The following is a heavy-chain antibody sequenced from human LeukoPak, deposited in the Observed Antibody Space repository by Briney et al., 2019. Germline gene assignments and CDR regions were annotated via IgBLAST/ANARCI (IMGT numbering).Heavy chain of an antibody. V-gene: IGHV3-74*01. D-gene: IGHD1-1*01. CDR3: AGWNAFDI. J-gene: IGHJ3*02. Sequence: GGSLRLSCAASGITFSNYWMHWVCQAPGKGLVWVSRINTDGSSTNYADSVKGRFTISRDNAKNTLYLQMNSLRAEDTAVYYCAGWNAFDIWGQGTMVTVSS. CDR2: INTDGSST. CDR1: GITFSNYW.